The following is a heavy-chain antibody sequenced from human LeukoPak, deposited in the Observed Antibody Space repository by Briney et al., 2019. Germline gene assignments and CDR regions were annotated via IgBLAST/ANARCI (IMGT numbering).Heavy chain of an antibody. CDR3: ARIVDKLTFDI. V-gene: IGHV1-69*05. CDR1: GGTFSSYA. J-gene: IGHJ3*02. Sequence: SVKVSCKASGGTFSSYAISWVRRAPGQGLEWMGRIIPIFGTANYAQKFQGRVTITTDESTSTAYMELSSLRSEDTAVYYCARIVDKLTFDIWGQGTMVTVSS. D-gene: IGHD3-16*02. CDR2: IIPIFGTA.